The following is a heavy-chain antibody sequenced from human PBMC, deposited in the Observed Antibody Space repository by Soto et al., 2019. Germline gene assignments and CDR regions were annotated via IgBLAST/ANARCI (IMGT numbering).Heavy chain of an antibody. V-gene: IGHV1-46*01. CDR1: GYTFTSYY. J-gene: IGHJ6*02. D-gene: IGHD1-1*01. CDR3: ARDQRSRYGMDV. Sequence: ASVKVSCKASGYTFTSYYMRWVRQAPGQGLEWMGIINPSGGSTSYAQKFQGRVTMTRDTSTSTVYMELSSLRSEDTAVYYCARDQRSRYGMDVWGQGTTVTVSS. CDR2: INPSGGST.